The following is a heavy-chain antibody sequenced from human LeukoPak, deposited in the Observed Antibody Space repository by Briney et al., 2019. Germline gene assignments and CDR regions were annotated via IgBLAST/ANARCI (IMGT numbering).Heavy chain of an antibody. CDR1: GFSLSTSGMW. CDR3: ARTPRGSAAYYYYYMDV. CDR2: IDWDDDK. J-gene: IGHJ6*03. D-gene: IGHD3-10*01. Sequence: SGPTLVNPTQTLTLTCTFSGFSLSTSGMWVSWIRQPPGKALEWLARIDWDDDKYYSTSLKTRLTISKDTSKNQVVLTMTNMDPVDTATYYCARTPRGSAAYYYYYMDVWGKGTTVTVSS. V-gene: IGHV2-70*11.